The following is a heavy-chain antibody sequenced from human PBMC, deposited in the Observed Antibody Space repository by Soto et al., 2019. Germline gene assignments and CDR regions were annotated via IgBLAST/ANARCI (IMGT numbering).Heavy chain of an antibody. V-gene: IGHV3-23*01. J-gene: IGHJ4*02. CDR3: ARDTSLSSGWYWDYFDY. CDR2: ISGSGDST. Sequence: PGGALRLSCAASGFTFSRYAMSWVRQAPGKGLEWVSVISGSGDSTYYADSVKGRFTISRDNSKNTLYLQMNSLRAEDTAVYYCARDTSLSSGWYWDYFDYWGQGTLVTVSS. D-gene: IGHD6-19*01. CDR1: GFTFSRYA.